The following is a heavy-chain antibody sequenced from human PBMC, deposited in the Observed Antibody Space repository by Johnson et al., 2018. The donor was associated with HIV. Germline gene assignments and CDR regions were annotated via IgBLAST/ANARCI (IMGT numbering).Heavy chain of an antibody. D-gene: IGHD1-26*01. V-gene: IGHV3-30*04. CDR3: ARDGAIAGAATEALDL. Sequence: QVQLVESGGGVVQPGRSLRLACVASGFTFNRYGLHWVRQAPGKGLELVATTSFDERGKHYTDSVKGRFTISRDNSKNALYLQLNSLRPEDTAVYYCARDGAIAGAATEALDLWGQGTMVIVSS. CDR1: GFTFNRYG. CDR2: TSFDERGK. J-gene: IGHJ3*01.